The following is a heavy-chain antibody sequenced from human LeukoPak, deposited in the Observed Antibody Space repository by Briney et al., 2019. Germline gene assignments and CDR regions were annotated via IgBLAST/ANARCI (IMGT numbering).Heavy chain of an antibody. CDR1: GYTFTNYD. J-gene: IGHJ5*02. Sequence: ASVKVSCKASGYTFTNYDVNWARQATGQGLEWMGWMNPNSGNTGYAQKFQGRVTMTRDTSISTAYMELSSLRTEDTAVYYCARGPRGGDRFDPWGQGTLVTVSS. D-gene: IGHD3-16*01. CDR3: ARGPRGGDRFDP. CDR2: MNPNSGNT. V-gene: IGHV1-8*01.